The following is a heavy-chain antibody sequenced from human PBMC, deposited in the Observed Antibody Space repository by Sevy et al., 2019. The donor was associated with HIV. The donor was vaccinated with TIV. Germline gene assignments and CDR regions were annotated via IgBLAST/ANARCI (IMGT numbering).Heavy chain of an antibody. CDR1: GFTFSSYA. D-gene: IGHD6-13*01. V-gene: IGHV3-21*01. Sequence: GGSLRLSCAASGFTFSSYAMNWVRQAPGKGLEWVSSISSSSSHIYAADSLKGRFTISRDNAKNSLFLQMNSLRAEDTAIYYCARVAADGPDFYYYGMDVWGQGTTVTVS. CDR3: ARVAADGPDFYYYGMDV. CDR2: ISSSSSHI. J-gene: IGHJ6*02.